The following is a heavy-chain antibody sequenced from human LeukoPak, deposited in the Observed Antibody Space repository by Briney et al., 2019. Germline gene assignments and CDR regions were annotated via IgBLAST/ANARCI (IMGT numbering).Heavy chain of an antibody. CDR3: ARLSGGWYTAFDI. V-gene: IGHV4-39*01. CDR1: GGSISSSSYY. Sequence: SETLSLTCTVSGGSISSSSYYWGWIRQPPGKGLEWIGNIYYSGSTYYNPSLKSRVTISVDTSKNQFSLKLSSVTAADTAVYYCARLSGGWYTAFDIWGQGTMVTVSS. CDR2: IYYSGST. J-gene: IGHJ3*02. D-gene: IGHD6-19*01.